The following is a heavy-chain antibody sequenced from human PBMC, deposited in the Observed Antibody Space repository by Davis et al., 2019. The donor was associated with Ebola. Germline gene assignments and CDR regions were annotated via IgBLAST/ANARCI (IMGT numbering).Heavy chain of an antibody. V-gene: IGHV4-39*07. D-gene: IGHD5-12*01. CDR3: ARGSRQWLRSMGY. CDR2: INHSGST. CDR1: GGSVSSTSYY. J-gene: IGHJ4*02. Sequence: MPSETLSLTCTVSGGSVSSTSYYWGWIRQPPGKGLEWIGEINHSGSTNYNPSLKSRVTISVDTSKNQFSLKLSSVTAADTAVYYCARGSRQWLRSMGYWGQGTLVTVSS.